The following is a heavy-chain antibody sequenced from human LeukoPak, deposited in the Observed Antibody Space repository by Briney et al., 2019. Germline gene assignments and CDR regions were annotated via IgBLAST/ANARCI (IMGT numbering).Heavy chain of an antibody. Sequence: GGSLRLSCAASGFTFSNYAMSWVRQAPGKGLEWVSAISVSGGSTYYADSVKGRFTISRDSSENTLYLQMNTLRAEDTALYYCAKGIKWELPFDYWGQGTLVTVSS. V-gene: IGHV3-23*01. J-gene: IGHJ4*02. D-gene: IGHD1-26*01. CDR3: AKGIKWELPFDY. CDR1: GFTFSNYA. CDR2: ISVSGGST.